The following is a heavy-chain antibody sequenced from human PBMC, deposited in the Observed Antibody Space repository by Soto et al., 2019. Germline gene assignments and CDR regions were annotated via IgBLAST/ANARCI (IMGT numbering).Heavy chain of an antibody. J-gene: IGHJ5*02. CDR3: VSAGTKTLRDWFDP. CDR2: IYATGTT. D-gene: IGHD1-1*01. V-gene: IGHV4-4*07. CDR1: GASISGFY. Sequence: SETLSLTCTVSGASISGFYWSWIRKSAGKGLEWIGRIYATGTTDYNPSLKSRVMMSVDTSKKQFSLKLRSVTAADTAVYYCVSAGTKTLRDWFDPWGQGISVTVSS.